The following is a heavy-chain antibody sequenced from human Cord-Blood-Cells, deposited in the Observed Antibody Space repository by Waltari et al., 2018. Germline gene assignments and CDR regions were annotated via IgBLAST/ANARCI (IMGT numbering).Heavy chain of an antibody. D-gene: IGHD6-13*01. CDR2: ISSSSSYI. CDR3: ARDSSSSWYYYYYGMDV. J-gene: IGHJ6*02. Sequence: EVQLVESGGGLVKPGGSLRLSCAASGFTFSSYSMNWVRQAPGEGLEWFSSISSSSSYIYYADSVKGRFTISRDNAKNSLYLQMNSLRAEDTAVYYCARDSSSSWYYYYYGMDVWGQGTTVTVSS. CDR1: GFTFSSYS. V-gene: IGHV3-21*01.